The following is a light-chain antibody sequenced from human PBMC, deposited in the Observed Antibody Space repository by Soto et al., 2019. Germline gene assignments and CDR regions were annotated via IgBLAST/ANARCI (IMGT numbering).Light chain of an antibody. V-gene: IGLV1-44*01. CDR3: AAWDDSLNGRV. Sequence: QSVLTQPRSASGTPGQRVTISCSGSSSNIGSNTVNWYQQLPGTAPKLLISNNNQRPSWVPDRFSGSKSGTSASLAISGLQSQDEATYYCAAWDDSLNGRVFGGGTKLTVL. CDR1: SSNIGSNT. CDR2: NNN. J-gene: IGLJ3*02.